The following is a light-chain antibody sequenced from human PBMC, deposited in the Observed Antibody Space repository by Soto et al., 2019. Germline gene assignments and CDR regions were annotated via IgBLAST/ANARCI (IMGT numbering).Light chain of an antibody. CDR3: SSYAASNNFYFV. V-gene: IGLV2-8*01. CDR2: EVT. CDR1: SSDVGGYNY. J-gene: IGLJ3*02. Sequence: QSSLTQPPSAYGSPGRSVTISCPGTSSDVGGYNYVSWYQQYPGRAPKLMIYEVTKRPSGVPDRFSGSKSGNTASLTVSGLQAEDEADYYCSSYAASNNFYFVFGGGTKVTVL.